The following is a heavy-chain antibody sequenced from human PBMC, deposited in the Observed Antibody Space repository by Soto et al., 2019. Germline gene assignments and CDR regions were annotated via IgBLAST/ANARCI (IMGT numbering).Heavy chain of an antibody. CDR1: GFMFSNYP. Sequence: EVQLLASGGDLVRPGGSLRLSCAGSGFMFSNYPMSWVRQAPGKGPEWVAPIKAAGGHPYYADSEKGRFTISRDNSNVMLYLQIHILPVEDTAMHYCKRDVVASSPPGADYWGQGTLVTVSS. V-gene: IGHV3-23*01. D-gene: IGHD5-12*01. J-gene: IGHJ4*02. CDR3: KRDVVASSPPGADY. CDR2: IKAAGGHP.